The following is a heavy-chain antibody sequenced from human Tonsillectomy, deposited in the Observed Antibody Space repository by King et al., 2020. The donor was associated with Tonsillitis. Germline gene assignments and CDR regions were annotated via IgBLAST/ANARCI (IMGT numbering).Heavy chain of an antibody. CDR2: INQDGVDK. CDR3: GRGEGGNDWFEY. V-gene: IGHV3-7*03. D-gene: IGHD5-12*01. Sequence: VQLVESGGILVQPGGSLRLSCAASGFTFSSYWMSWVRQAPGKGLEWVAHINQDGVDKYYVDSVKGRFTISRDNAKNSLYLQMNSLRAEDTAIYYCGRGEGGNDWFEYWGQGTLVTVSS. J-gene: IGHJ4*02. CDR1: GFTFSSYW.